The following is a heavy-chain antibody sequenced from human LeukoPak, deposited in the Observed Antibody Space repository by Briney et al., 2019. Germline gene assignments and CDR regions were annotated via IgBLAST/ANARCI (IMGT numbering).Heavy chain of an antibody. V-gene: IGHV4-34*01. CDR3: ARGRARLLGMDV. Sequence: SETLSLTCAVYGGSFSGYYWSWIRQPPGKGLEWIGEINHSGSTNYNPSLKSRVTIPVDTSKNQFSLKLSSVTAADTAVYYCARGRARLLGMDVWGQGTTVTVSS. D-gene: IGHD4/OR15-4a*01. CDR2: INHSGST. J-gene: IGHJ6*02. CDR1: GGSFSGYY.